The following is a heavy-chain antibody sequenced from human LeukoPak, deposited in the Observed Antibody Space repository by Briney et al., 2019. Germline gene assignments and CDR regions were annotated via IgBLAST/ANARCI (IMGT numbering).Heavy chain of an antibody. CDR2: IIPIFGTA. D-gene: IGHD6-13*01. Sequence: ASVKVSCKASGGTFSSYAISWVRQAPGQGPEWMGGIIPIFGTANYAQKFQGRVTITTDESTSTAYMELSSLRSEDTAVYYCARGPTTWYSSSPRGSPLDYWGQGTLVTVSS. J-gene: IGHJ4*02. V-gene: IGHV1-69*05. CDR1: GGTFSSYA. CDR3: ARGPTTWYSSSPRGSPLDY.